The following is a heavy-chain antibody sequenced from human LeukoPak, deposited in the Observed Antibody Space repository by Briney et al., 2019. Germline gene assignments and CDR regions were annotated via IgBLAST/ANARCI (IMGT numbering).Heavy chain of an antibody. D-gene: IGHD6-19*01. J-gene: IGHJ4*02. CDR1: GFTFSSYG. V-gene: IGHV3-33*06. Sequence: GGSLRLSCAASGFTFSSYGMHWVHQAPGKGLEWVAVIWYDGSNKYYADSVKGRFTISRDNSKNTLYLQMNSLRAEDTAVYYCAKDILAVAGSWCFDYWGQGTLVTVSS. CDR3: AKDILAVAGSWCFDY. CDR2: IWYDGSNK.